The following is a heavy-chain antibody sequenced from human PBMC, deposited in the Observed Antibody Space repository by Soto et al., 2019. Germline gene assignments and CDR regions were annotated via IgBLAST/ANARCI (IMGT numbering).Heavy chain of an antibody. D-gene: IGHD3-22*01. CDR3: ARVAYYDSSGYGVDFDY. CDR1: GYSFTDYH. Sequence: ASVKVSCKASGYSFTDYHIHWVRQAPGQGLEWMGWISAYSGNTNYAQKLQGRVTMTTDTSTSTAYMELRSLRSDDTAVYYCARVAYYDSSGYGVDFDYWGQGTLVTVSS. CDR2: ISAYSGNT. V-gene: IGHV1-18*04. J-gene: IGHJ4*02.